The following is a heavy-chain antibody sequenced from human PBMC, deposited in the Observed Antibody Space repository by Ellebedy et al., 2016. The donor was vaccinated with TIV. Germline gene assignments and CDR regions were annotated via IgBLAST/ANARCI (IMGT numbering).Heavy chain of an antibody. V-gene: IGHV3-15*01. Sequence: GGSLRLSCAASGFTFSNAWMNWVRQAPGKGLEWVGRSKSKTDGGAADYAAPVKGRCTISRDGSKNTLYLQINSLKTEDTAVYFCTTVYRYNYDSVWGQGTLVTVSS. J-gene: IGHJ4*02. CDR2: SKSKTDGGAA. CDR1: GFTFSNAW. D-gene: IGHD5-18*01. CDR3: TTVYRYNYDSV.